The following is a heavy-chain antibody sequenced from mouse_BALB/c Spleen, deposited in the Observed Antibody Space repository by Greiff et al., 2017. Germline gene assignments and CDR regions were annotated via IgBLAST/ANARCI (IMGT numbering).Heavy chain of an antibody. D-gene: IGHD2-4*01. CDR1: GFTFSSFG. CDR2: ISSGSSTI. Sequence: EVQRVESGGGLVQPGGSRKLSCAASGFTFSSFGMHWVRQAPEKGLEWVAYISSGSSTIYYADTVKGRFTISRDNPKNTLFLQMTSLRSEDTAMYYCAREEGLRRGSWFAYWGQGTLVTVSA. CDR3: AREEGLRRGSWFAY. V-gene: IGHV5-17*02. J-gene: IGHJ3*01.